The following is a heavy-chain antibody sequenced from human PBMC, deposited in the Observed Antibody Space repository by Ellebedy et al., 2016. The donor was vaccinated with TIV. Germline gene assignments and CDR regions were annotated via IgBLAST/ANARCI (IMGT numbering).Heavy chain of an antibody. CDR2: ITGSGDYT. J-gene: IGHJ4*02. CDR3: AKAPTGYSPYYFDY. Sequence: GESLKISCAASGFTFSSYAMSWVRQAPGKGLEWVSVITGSGDYTYYADSVNGRFTISRDNSKNTRYLQMNRLRAEDTAVYSCAKAPTGYSPYYFDYWGQGTLVTVSS. D-gene: IGHD3-9*01. V-gene: IGHV3-23*01. CDR1: GFTFSSYA.